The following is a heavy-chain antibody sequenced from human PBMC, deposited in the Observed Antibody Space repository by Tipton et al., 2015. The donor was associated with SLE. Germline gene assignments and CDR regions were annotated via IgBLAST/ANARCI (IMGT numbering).Heavy chain of an antibody. V-gene: IGHV4-61*02. CDR1: GGSISSGSYY. D-gene: IGHD7-27*01. CDR2: LFTGGIP. Sequence: TLSLTCTVSGGSISSGSYYWSWIRQPAGKGLEWIGRLFTGGIPSYNPSLNARVTISADTSKNQLSLKLNSVTAADTAIYYCASYTGAYSAFDFWGRGTKVTVSS. CDR3: ASYTGAYSAFDF. J-gene: IGHJ3*01.